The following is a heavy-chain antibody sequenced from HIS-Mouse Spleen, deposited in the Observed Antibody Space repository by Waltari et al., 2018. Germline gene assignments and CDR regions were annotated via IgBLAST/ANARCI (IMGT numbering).Heavy chain of an antibody. CDR2: IYYSWST. CDR1: GGSISSSSYY. V-gene: IGHV4-39*07. D-gene: IGHD6-13*01. J-gene: IGHJ2*01. Sequence: QLQLQESGPGLVKPSETLSLTCTVSGGSISSSSYYWGWIRQPPGKGLEWIGRIYYSWSTYYNPSLKSRVTISVDTSKNPFSLKLSSGTAADTAVYYCAREIPYSSSWYDWYFDLWGRGTLVTVSS. CDR3: AREIPYSSSWYDWYFDL.